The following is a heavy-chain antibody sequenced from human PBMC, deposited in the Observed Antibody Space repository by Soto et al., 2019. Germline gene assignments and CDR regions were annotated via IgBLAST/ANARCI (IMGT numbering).Heavy chain of an antibody. J-gene: IGHJ5*02. V-gene: IGHV1-18*01. Sequence: QVQLVQSGAEVKKPGASVKVSCKASGYTFTSYGISWVRQAPGQGLEWMGRISVSNGNTNYAQKLQGRVTMTTDTSTSTAHMELRRLRSDDTAVYYCARVVGALGHWFDPWGQGTLVTVSS. CDR3: ARVVGALGHWFDP. CDR1: GYTFTSYG. D-gene: IGHD1-26*01. CDR2: ISVSNGNT.